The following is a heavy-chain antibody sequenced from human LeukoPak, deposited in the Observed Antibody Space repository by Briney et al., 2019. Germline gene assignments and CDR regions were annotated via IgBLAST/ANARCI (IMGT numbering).Heavy chain of an antibody. CDR1: GGTFSSYA. CDR2: IIPIFGTA. CDR3: ARYYFWSGSPYYYYYYVDV. V-gene: IGHV1-69*13. Sequence: ASVKVSCKASGGTFSSYAISWVRQAPGQGLEWMGGIIPIFGTANYAQKFQGRVSITADESTSTAYMELSSLRSEDTAAYYCARYYFWSGSPYYYYYYVDVWGKETTVTVS. D-gene: IGHD3-3*01. J-gene: IGHJ6*03.